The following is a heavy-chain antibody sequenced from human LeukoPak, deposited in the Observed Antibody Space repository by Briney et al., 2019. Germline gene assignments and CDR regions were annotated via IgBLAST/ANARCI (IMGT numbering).Heavy chain of an antibody. V-gene: IGHV3-30*14. D-gene: IGHD3-10*01. Sequence: AGGSLRLSCAASGFTFSTYAMHWVRQAPGKGLEGLAVVSFDGSNEYYADSVEGRFTVSRDNSNSSPYLELNRLRVEDTATYYCARPPDMVRGIVVPAVNFFDYWGQGTLVTVSS. CDR3: ARPPDMVRGIVVPAVNFFDY. J-gene: IGHJ4*02. CDR1: GFTFSTYA. CDR2: VSFDGSNE.